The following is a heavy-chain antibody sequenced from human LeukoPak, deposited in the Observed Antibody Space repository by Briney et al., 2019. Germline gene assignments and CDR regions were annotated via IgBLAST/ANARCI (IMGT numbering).Heavy chain of an antibody. D-gene: IGHD3-22*01. CDR2: IYSGGST. J-gene: IGHJ4*02. Sequence: GGSLRLSCAASGFTVSSNYMSWVRQAPGKGLEWVSVIYSGGSTYYADSVKGRFTISRDNSKNTVYLQMNSLRVEDTAVYYCARGGYLTYLIDYWGQGTLVTVSS. CDR3: ARGGYLTYLIDY. V-gene: IGHV3-66*01. CDR1: GFTVSSNY.